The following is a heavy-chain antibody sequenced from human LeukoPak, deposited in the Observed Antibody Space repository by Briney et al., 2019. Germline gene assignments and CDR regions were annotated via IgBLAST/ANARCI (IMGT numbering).Heavy chain of an antibody. CDR1: GFTFNDYA. Sequence: PGGSLRLSCAASGFTFNDYAMHWVRQAPGKGLEWVSGISWNSGSIGYADSVKGRFTISRDNAKNSLYLQMNSLRAEDTALYYCAKGLANYYYYGMDVWGQGTTVTVSS. J-gene: IGHJ6*02. D-gene: IGHD5-12*01. V-gene: IGHV3-9*01. CDR2: ISWNSGSI. CDR3: AKGLANYYYYGMDV.